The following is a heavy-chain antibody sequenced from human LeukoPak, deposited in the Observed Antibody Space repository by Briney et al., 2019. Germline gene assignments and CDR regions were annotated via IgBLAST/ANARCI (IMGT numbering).Heavy chain of an antibody. CDR1: GYTFNGYY. CDR2: INPNSGGT. V-gene: IGHV1-2*02. J-gene: IGHJ4*02. Sequence: ASVKVSCKASGYTFNGYYIHWVRQAPGQGLEWMGWINPNSGGTNYAQKFQGRATMTRDTSISTAYMELSRLRSDDTAVYYCARAHNYYDSSGYQDYWGQGTLVTVSS. CDR3: ARAHNYYDSSGYQDY. D-gene: IGHD3-22*01.